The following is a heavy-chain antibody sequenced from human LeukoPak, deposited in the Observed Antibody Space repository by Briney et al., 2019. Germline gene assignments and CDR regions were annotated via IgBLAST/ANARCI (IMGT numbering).Heavy chain of an antibody. D-gene: IGHD2-15*01. CDR1: GYSFTSYW. V-gene: IGHV5-51*01. J-gene: IGHJ3*02. Sequence: HGESLKISCKGSGYSFTSYWIGWVRQMPGKGLEWMGIIYPGDSDTRYSPSFQGQVAISADKSISTAYLQWSSLKASDTAMYYCARQVASIDSDAFDIWGQGTMVTVSS. CDR3: ARQVASIDSDAFDI. CDR2: IYPGDSDT.